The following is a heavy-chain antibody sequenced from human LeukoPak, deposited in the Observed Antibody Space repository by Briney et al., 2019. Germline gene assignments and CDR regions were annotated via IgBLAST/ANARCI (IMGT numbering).Heavy chain of an antibody. CDR1: GGSISSGGYY. Sequence: SETLSLTCTVSGGSISSGGYYWSWIRQHPGKGLEWIGYIYYSGSTYYNPSLKSRVTISVDTSKNQFSLKLSSVTAADTAVYYCARSLVVTANWFDLWGQGTLVTVSS. J-gene: IGHJ5*02. V-gene: IGHV4-31*03. CDR3: ARSLVVTANWFDL. D-gene: IGHD2-21*02. CDR2: IYYSGST.